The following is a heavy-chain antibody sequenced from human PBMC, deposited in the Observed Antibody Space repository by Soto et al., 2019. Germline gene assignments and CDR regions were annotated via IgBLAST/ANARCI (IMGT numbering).Heavy chain of an antibody. CDR2: VSTFNDNR. D-gene: IGHD3-22*01. J-gene: IGHJ3*01. V-gene: IGHV1-18*01. CDR1: GYTFTNYG. CDR3: AKESSGYSLGDDAFDV. Sequence: QVQLVQSGAEVKKPGASVKVSCKASGYTFTNYGLTWVRQAPGQGLEWMGWVSTFNDNRNYAQKLQGRVTLTTDTATNTAYMELRSLRADDTAVYYCAKESSGYSLGDDAFDVVGLGTMVIVSS.